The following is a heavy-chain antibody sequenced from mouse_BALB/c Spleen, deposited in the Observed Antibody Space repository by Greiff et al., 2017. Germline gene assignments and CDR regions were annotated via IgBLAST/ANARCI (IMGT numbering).Heavy chain of an antibody. CDR2: IYWDDDK. J-gene: IGHJ1*01. CDR1: GFSLSTSGMG. V-gene: IGHV8-12*01. CDR3: ARGEGRHGYLDV. Sequence: QVTLKVSGPGILQPSQTLSLTCSFSGFSLSTSGMGVSWLRQPSGKGLEWLAHIYWDDDKRYNPSLKSRLTISKDTSRNQVFLKISSVDTAETATYYCARGEGRHGYLDVWGAGTTVTVAS. D-gene: IGHD1-2*01.